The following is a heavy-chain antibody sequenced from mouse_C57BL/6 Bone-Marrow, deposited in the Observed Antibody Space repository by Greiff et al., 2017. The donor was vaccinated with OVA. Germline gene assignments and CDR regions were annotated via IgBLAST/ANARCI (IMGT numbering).Heavy chain of an antibody. CDR1: GFSLTSYG. CDR3: AKRGIYDGYYDYYAMDY. CDR2: IWSGGST. D-gene: IGHD2-3*01. J-gene: IGHJ4*01. V-gene: IGHV2-4*01. Sequence: QVQLKQSGPGLVQPSQSLSITCTVSGFSLTSYGVHWVRQPPGKGLEWLGVIWSGGSTDYNAAFISRLSISKDNSKSQVFFKMNSLQADDTAIYYCAKRGIYDGYYDYYAMDYWGQGTLVTVSS.